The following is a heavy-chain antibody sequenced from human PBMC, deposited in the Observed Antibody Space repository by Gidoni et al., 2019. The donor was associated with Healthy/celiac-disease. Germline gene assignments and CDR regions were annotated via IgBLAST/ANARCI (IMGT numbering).Heavy chain of an antibody. D-gene: IGHD2-2*01. CDR1: GSTFSSYA. J-gene: IGHJ4*02. CDR3: AKKDSGYCSSTSCDPYFDY. CDR2: ISGSGGST. V-gene: IGHV3-23*01. Sequence: EVQLLESGGGLVQPGGSLRLSCAASGSTFSSYAMSWVRQAPGKGLEGVSAISGSGGSTYYADSVKGRFTISRDNSKNTLYLQMNSLRAEDTAVYYCAKKDSGYCSSTSCDPYFDYWGQGTLVTVSS.